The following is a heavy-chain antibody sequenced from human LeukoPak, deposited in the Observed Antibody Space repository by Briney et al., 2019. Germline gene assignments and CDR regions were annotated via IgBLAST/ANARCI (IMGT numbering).Heavy chain of an antibody. CDR3: ARRAVRGVVPIPYYFDY. Sequence: SETLSLTCAVYGESLKRYYWTWIRQPPGKVPEWIGEINHSGNTKYNPSLESRVTISVDTSENQFSLKLTSVTAADTAVYFCARRAVRGVVPIPYYFDYWGQGALVTVSS. CDR2: INHSGNT. D-gene: IGHD3-10*01. V-gene: IGHV4-34*01. CDR1: GESLKRYY. J-gene: IGHJ4*02.